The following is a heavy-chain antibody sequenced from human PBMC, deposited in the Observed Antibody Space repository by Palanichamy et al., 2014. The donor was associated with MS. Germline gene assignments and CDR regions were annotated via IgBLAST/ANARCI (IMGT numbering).Heavy chain of an antibody. D-gene: IGHD3-3*01. Sequence: QVQLVEVWGRRGPAWRSLRLSCAASGFTFSSYGMHWVRQAPGKGLEWVAVIWYDGSNKYYADSVKGRFTISRDNSKNTLYLQMNSLRAEDTAVYYCARGSNTIFGVVMGMDVWGQGTTVTVSS. CDR1: GFTFSSYG. CDR2: IWYDGSNK. V-gene: IGHV3-33*01. CDR3: ARGSNTIFGVVMGMDV. J-gene: IGHJ6*02.